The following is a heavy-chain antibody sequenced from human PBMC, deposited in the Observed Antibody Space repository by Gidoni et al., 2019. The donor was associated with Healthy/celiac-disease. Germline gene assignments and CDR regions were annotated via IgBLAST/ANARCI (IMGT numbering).Heavy chain of an antibody. CDR1: GFTFSSYS. V-gene: IGHV3-21*01. CDR3: ARDLIVGAIDY. D-gene: IGHD1-26*01. J-gene: IGHJ4*02. Sequence: EVQLVESGGGLVKPGGSLRLSCAAPGFTFSSYSMNWVRQAPGKGLEWVSSISSSSSYIYYADSVKGRFTISRDNAKNSLYLQMNSLRAEDTAVYYCARDLIVGAIDYWGQGTLVTVSS. CDR2: ISSSSSYI.